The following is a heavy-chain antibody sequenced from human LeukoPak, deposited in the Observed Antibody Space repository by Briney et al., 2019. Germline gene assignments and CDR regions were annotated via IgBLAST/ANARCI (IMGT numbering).Heavy chain of an antibody. V-gene: IGHV3-9*03. CDR2: ISWNSGSI. J-gene: IGHJ4*02. Sequence: GGSLRLSCAASGFTFDDYAMHWVRQAPGKGLEWVSGISWNSGSIGYADSVKGRFTISRDNAKNSLYLQMNSLRAEDMALYYCAKGYCVSTSCFFDYWGQGTLVTVSS. CDR3: AKGYCVSTSCFFDY. D-gene: IGHD2-2*01. CDR1: GFTFDDYA.